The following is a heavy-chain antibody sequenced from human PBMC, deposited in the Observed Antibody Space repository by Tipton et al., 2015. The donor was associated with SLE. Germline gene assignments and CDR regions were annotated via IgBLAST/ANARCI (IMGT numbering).Heavy chain of an antibody. D-gene: IGHD1-7*01. CDR2: ISSSSGYI. CDR3: ARVVTAGTTFYYYYGMDV. CDR1: GFTFSSYS. Sequence: SLRLSCAASGFTFSSYSMNWVRQAPGKGLEWVSSISSSSGYIYYADSVKGRFTISRDNAKNSLYLQMNSLRAEDTAVYYCARVVTAGTTFYYYYGMDVWGQGTTAAVSS. V-gene: IGHV3-21*06. J-gene: IGHJ6*02.